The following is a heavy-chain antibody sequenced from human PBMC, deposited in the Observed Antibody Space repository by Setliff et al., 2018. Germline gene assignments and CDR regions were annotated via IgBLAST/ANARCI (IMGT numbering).Heavy chain of an antibody. CDR1: GNSFTVFY. D-gene: IGHD1-26*01. J-gene: IGHJ4*02. CDR2: ISPHSGDT. V-gene: IGHV1-2*02. CDR3: ARSGSFGMRYWFDY. Sequence: GASVKVSCKSSGNSFTVFYLHWVRQAPGQGLEWMGWISPHSGDTHYAQKFQSRVRMTRDTSTYAAYLELSDLTSDDTAMYYCARSGSFGMRYWFDYWGQGALVT.